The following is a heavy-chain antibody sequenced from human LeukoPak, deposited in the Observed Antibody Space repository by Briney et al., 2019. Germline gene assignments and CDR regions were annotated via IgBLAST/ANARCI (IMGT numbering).Heavy chain of an antibody. CDR3: ARSVFVTVVPAALNWFDP. CDR2: INPNSGGT. CDR1: GYTFTGYY. D-gene: IGHD2-2*01. J-gene: IGHJ5*02. Sequence: LAASVKVSCKASGYTFTGYYMHWVRQAPGQGLEWMGWINPNSGGTNYAQKFQGRVTMTRDTSISTAYMELSRLRSDDTAVYYCARSVFVTVVPAALNWFDPWGQGTLVTVSS. V-gene: IGHV1-2*03.